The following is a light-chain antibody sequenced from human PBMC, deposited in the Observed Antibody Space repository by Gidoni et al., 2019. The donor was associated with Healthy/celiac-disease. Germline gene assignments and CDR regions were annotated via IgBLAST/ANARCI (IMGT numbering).Light chain of an antibody. CDR3: QQYNNWPL. CDR2: GAS. J-gene: IGKJ5*01. V-gene: IGKV3-15*01. CDR1: QSVSSS. Sequence: EIVMTQSPATLSVSPGERATLSCRASQSVSSSLAWYQQKPGQAPRLLIYGASTRATGIPARFSGSGSGTEFTLTISSLQSEDFAVYYCQQYNNWPLFXQXTRLDIK.